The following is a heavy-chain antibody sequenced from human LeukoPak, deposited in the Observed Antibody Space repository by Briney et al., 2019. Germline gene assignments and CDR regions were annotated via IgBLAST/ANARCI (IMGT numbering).Heavy chain of an antibody. CDR2: IYYSGST. D-gene: IGHD5-12*01. J-gene: IGHJ4*02. Sequence: SETLSLTCTVSGGSISSSSYYWGWIRQPPGKGLEWIGSIYYSGSTYYNPSLKSRVTISVDTSKNQFSLKLSSVTAADTAVYYCASKGSRAYSGYLYFDYWGQGTLVTVSS. CDR3: ASKGSRAYSGYLYFDY. CDR1: GGSISSSSYY. V-gene: IGHV4-39*07.